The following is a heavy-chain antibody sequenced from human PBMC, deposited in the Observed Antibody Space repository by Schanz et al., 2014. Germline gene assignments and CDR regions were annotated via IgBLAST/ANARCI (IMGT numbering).Heavy chain of an antibody. CDR3: ARGRVLES. CDR1: GFTFSGFW. Sequence: EVQLVQSGGGLVQPGGSLRLSCAASGFTFSGFWMTWVRQAPGKGLEWVANRKKDGSEKYYVDSVKGRFTISRDNAKNSLFRQMDSLRPEDTAVYYGARGRVLESWGQGTLVTVSA. CDR2: RKKDGSEK. V-gene: IGHV3-7*01. D-gene: IGHD1-1*01. J-gene: IGHJ5*02.